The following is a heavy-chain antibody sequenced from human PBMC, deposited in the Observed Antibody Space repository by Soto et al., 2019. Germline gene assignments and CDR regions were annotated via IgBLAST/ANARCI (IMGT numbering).Heavy chain of an antibody. V-gene: IGHV3-7*01. D-gene: IGHD6-19*01. CDR2: IKQDGSEK. CDR3: AREGWYPIDY. CDR1: GFTFSGYW. J-gene: IGHJ4*02. Sequence: GGSLRLSCAASGFTFSGYWMSWVRQAPGKGLEWVANIKQDGSEKYYVDSVKGRFTISRDNAKNSLYLQMNSLRTEDTAVYYCAREGWYPIDYWGQGTLVTVSS.